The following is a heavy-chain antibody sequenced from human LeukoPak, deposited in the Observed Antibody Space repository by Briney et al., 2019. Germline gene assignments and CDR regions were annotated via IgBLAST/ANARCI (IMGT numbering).Heavy chain of an antibody. CDR2: ISAYNGNT. CDR1: GYTFTSYG. CDR3: ARDSRAVAGSYYYGMDV. J-gene: IGHJ6*02. D-gene: IGHD6-19*01. V-gene: IGHV1-18*01. Sequence: ASVKVSCKASGYTFTSYGISWVRQAPGQGLEWMGWISAYNGNTNYAQKLQGRVTMTTDTSTSAAYMELRSLRSDDTAVYYCARDSRAVAGSYYYGMDVWGQGTTVTVSS.